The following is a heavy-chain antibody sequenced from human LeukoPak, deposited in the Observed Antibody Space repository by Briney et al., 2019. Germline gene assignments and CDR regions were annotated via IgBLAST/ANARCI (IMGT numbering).Heavy chain of an antibody. V-gene: IGHV3-21*01. CDR3: ARDGGYYYDSSGPLY. D-gene: IGHD3-22*01. J-gene: IGHJ4*02. CDR1: GFTFSSYS. Sequence: PGGSLRLSCAASGFTFSSYSMNWVRQAPGKGLEWVSSISSSSSYIYYADSVKGRFTTSRDNAKNSLYLQMNSLRAEDTAVYYCARDGGYYYDSSGPLYWGQGTLVTVSS. CDR2: ISSSSSYI.